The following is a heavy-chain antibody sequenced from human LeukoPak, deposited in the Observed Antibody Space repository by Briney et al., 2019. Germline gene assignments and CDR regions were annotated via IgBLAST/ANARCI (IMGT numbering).Heavy chain of an antibody. CDR1: GFTFDDYA. Sequence: RSGGSLRLSCAASGFTFDDYAMSWVRQAPGKGLEWVAVINWNGGSTGYVDSVKGRFAISRDNAKNSLYLQMNSLRGEDTALYYCARDAHFGGVFDIWGQGTMVTVSS. D-gene: IGHD2-21*01. CDR3: ARDAHFGGVFDI. CDR2: INWNGGST. V-gene: IGHV3-20*04. J-gene: IGHJ3*02.